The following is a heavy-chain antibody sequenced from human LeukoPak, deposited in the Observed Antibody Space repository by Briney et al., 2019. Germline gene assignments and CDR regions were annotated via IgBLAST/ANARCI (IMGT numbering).Heavy chain of an antibody. Sequence: GGSLGLSCAASGFTFSTYWMLWVRQTPGKGLVWVSRINNDGSLRTYADSVKGRFTISRDNAKNTLYLQMSSLTAEGTALYYCARDKDGPGASIDYWGQGTLVTVSS. V-gene: IGHV3-74*01. CDR2: INNDGSLR. CDR3: ARDKDGPGASIDY. J-gene: IGHJ4*02. CDR1: GFTFSTYW. D-gene: IGHD5-24*01.